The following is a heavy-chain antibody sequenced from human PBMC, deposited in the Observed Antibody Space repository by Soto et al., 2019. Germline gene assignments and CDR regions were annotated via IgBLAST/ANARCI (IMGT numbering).Heavy chain of an antibody. CDR3: ARERFELTGTTYGMDV. D-gene: IGHD1-7*01. CDR2: IWYDGSNK. Sequence: GGSLRLSCAASGFTFSSYGMHWVRQAPGKGLEWVAVIWYDGSNKYYADSVKGRFTISRDNSKNTLYLQMNSLRAEDTAVYYCARERFELTGTTYGMDVWGQGTTVTVSS. J-gene: IGHJ6*02. CDR1: GFTFSSYG. V-gene: IGHV3-33*01.